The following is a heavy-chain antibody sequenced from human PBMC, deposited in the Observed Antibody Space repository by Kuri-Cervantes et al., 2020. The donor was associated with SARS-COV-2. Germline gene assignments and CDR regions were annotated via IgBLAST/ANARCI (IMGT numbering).Heavy chain of an antibody. V-gene: IGHV3-64*02. CDR2: ISSNGGST. CDR3: ARAGIAAPNYYYYYYMDV. Sequence: ETLSLTCAASGFTFSSYAMHWVRQAPGKGLEYVSAISSNGGSTYYADSVKGRFTISRDNSKNTLYLQMGSLRAEDMAVYYCARAGIAAPNYYYYYYMDVWGKGTTVTVSS. J-gene: IGHJ6*03. D-gene: IGHD6-6*01. CDR1: GFTFSSYA.